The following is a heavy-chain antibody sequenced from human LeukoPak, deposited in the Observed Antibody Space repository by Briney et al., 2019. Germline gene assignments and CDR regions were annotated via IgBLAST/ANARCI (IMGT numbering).Heavy chain of an antibody. Sequence: SETLSLACTVSGGSISSYYWSWIRQPPGKGLEWIGYIYYSGSTNYNPSLKSRVTISVDTSKNQFSLKLSSVTAADTAVYYCARSLPRSSSGFDYWGQGLLVTVSS. CDR1: GGSISSYY. V-gene: IGHV4-59*01. J-gene: IGHJ4*02. D-gene: IGHD6-6*01. CDR3: ARSLPRSSSGFDY. CDR2: IYYSGST.